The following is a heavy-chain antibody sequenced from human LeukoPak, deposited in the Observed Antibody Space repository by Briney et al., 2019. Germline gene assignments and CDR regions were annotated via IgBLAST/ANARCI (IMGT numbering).Heavy chain of an antibody. CDR3: ARMWVATLDS. CDR2: IYPGDSDT. Sequence: GESLKISCKGFGYSFSSYWIVWVRQMPGKGLEWMGIIYPGDSDTRYSPSFQGQVTISADKSISTAYLQWSSLKASDTAMYYCARMWVATLDSWGQGTLVTVSS. J-gene: IGHJ4*02. CDR1: GYSFSSYW. D-gene: IGHD5-12*01. V-gene: IGHV5-51*01.